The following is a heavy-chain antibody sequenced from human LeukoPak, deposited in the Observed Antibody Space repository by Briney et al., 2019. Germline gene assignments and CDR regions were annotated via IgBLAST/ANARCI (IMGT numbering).Heavy chain of an antibody. CDR1: GFTFSSYS. D-gene: IGHD4-17*01. Sequence: PGGSLRLSCAASGFTFSSYSMNWVRQAPGKGLEWVSSIGSSSSYIYYADSVKGRFTISRDNAKNSLYLQMNSLRAEDTAVYYCARVSTVVPYFDYWGQGTLVTVSS. CDR2: IGSSSSYI. CDR3: ARVSTVVPYFDY. J-gene: IGHJ4*02. V-gene: IGHV3-21*01.